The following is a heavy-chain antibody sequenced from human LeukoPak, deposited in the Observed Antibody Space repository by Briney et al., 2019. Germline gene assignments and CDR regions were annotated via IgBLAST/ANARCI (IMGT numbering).Heavy chain of an antibody. CDR1: GFTFSDYY. D-gene: IGHD3-16*02. CDR2: ISSSGSTI. J-gene: IGHJ4*02. V-gene: IGHV3-11*01. Sequence: SGGSLRLSCAASGFTFSDYYMSWIHQAPGKGLEWVSYISSSGSTIYYADSVKGRFTISRDNAKNSLYLQMNSLRAEDTAVYYCAREDYVWGSYRPPLDYWGQGTLVTVSS. CDR3: AREDYVWGSYRPPLDY.